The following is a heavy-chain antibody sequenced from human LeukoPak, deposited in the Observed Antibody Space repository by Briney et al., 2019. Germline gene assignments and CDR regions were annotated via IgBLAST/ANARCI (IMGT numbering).Heavy chain of an antibody. V-gene: IGHV4-38-2*01. CDR1: GYSISSGYY. CDR2: IYHSGGT. J-gene: IGHJ5*02. D-gene: IGHD3-3*01. CDR3: ARVGRFLEWFRGAFDP. Sequence: PSETLSLTCAVSGYSISSGYYWGWIRQPPGKGLEWIGSIYHSGGTYYNPSLKSRVTISVDTSKNQLSLKLSSVTAADTAVYYCARVGRFLEWFRGAFDPWGQGTLVTVSS.